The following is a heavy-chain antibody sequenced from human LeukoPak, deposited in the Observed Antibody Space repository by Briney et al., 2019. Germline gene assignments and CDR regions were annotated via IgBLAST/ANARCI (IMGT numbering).Heavy chain of an antibody. Sequence: PGESLKISCKGSGYSFTSYWIGWVRQMPGKGLEWMGIIYPGDSDTRYSPSFQGQVAISADKSISTAYLQWSSLKASDTAMYYCARLVSFYSYGYQDWFDPWGQGTLVTVSS. CDR2: IYPGDSDT. CDR3: ARLVSFYSYGYQDWFDP. J-gene: IGHJ5*02. CDR1: GYSFTSYW. V-gene: IGHV5-51*01. D-gene: IGHD5-18*01.